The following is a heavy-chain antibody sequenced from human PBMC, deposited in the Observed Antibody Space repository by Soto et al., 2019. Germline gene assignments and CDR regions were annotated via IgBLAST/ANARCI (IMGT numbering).Heavy chain of an antibody. Sequence: PSETLSLTCTVSGGSISSGGYYWSWIRQHPGKGLEWIGYIYYSGSTYYNPSLKSRVTISVDTSKNQFSLKLSSVTAADTAVYYCARDPRRGYSYGPGEKTRWGQGTLVTVSS. CDR2: IYYSGST. CDR1: GGSISSGGYY. D-gene: IGHD5-18*01. V-gene: IGHV4-31*03. CDR3: ARDPRRGYSYGPGEKTR. J-gene: IGHJ4*02.